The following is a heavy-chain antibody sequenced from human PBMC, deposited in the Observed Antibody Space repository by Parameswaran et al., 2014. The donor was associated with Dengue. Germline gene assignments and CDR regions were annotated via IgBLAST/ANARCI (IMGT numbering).Heavy chain of an antibody. J-gene: IGHJ6*02. V-gene: IGHV1-18*01. CDR2: ISAYNGNT. CDR3: ARYYDFWSGKGHYYYYYYYGMDV. Sequence: RLVRQAPGQGLEWMGWISAYNGNTNYAQKLQGRVTMTTDTSTSTAYMELRSLRSDDTAVYYCARYYDFWSGKGHYYYYYYYGMDVWGQGTTVTVSS. D-gene: IGHD3-3*01.